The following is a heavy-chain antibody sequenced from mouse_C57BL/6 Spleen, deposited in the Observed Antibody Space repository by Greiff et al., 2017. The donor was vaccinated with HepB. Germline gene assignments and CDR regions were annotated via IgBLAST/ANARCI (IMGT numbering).Heavy chain of an antibody. D-gene: IGHD2-12*01. CDR1: GYTFTSYW. V-gene: IGHV1-53*01. CDR2: INPSNGGT. J-gene: IGHJ2*01. CDR3: AREDDQTFCFDY. Sequence: QVQLQQPGTELVKPGASVKLSCKASGYTFTSYWMHWVKQRPGQGLEWIGNINPSNGGTNYNEKFKSKATLTVDKSSSTAYMQLSSLTAEDSAGYYCAREDDQTFCFDYWGQSTTLTVSS.